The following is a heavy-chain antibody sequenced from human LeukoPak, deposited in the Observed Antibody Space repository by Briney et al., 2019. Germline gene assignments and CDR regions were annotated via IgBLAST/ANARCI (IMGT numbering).Heavy chain of an antibody. Sequence: SETLSLTCTVSGYSISSGYYWGWIRQPPGKGLEWIGNIYHSGSTYYNPSLKSRVTISVDTSKNQFSLKLSSVTAADTAVYYCAREEGATRRDWFDPWGQGTLVTVSS. CDR1: GYSISSGYY. D-gene: IGHD1-26*01. CDR2: IYHSGST. CDR3: AREEGATRRDWFDP. J-gene: IGHJ5*02. V-gene: IGHV4-38-2*02.